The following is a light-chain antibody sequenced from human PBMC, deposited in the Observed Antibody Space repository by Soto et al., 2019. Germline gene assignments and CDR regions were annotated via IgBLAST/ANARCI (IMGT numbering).Light chain of an antibody. V-gene: IGKV1-5*01. Sequence: DIQMTQSPSTLSASVGDRVTITCRASQSLLCWLAWYQQSPGKAPKALIYDASTLASGVPSRFNGSWSGTEFTLTSSSLPPDNSATYYCQQYIPYSTFGRGTRLEIK. J-gene: IGKJ5*01. CDR1: QSLLCW. CDR2: DAS. CDR3: QQYIPYST.